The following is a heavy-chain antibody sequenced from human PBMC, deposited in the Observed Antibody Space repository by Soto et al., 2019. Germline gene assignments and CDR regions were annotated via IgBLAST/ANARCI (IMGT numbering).Heavy chain of an antibody. CDR1: GFTFSSYG. CDR2: IWDDGSNK. CDR3: AREDYDFDQNYYYGMDV. J-gene: IGHJ6*02. Sequence: QVQLVESGGGVVQPGRSLRLSCAASGFTFSSYGMHWVRQAPGKGLEWVAVIWDDGSNKYYADSVKGRFTIYRDNSKNTLYLQMNSLRAEDTAVYYCAREDYDFDQNYYYGMDVWGQGTTVTVSS. V-gene: IGHV3-33*01. D-gene: IGHD3-3*01.